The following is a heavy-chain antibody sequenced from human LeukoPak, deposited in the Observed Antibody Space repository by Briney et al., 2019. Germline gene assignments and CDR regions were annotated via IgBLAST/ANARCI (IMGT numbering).Heavy chain of an antibody. J-gene: IGHJ4*02. CDR2: ISSSGGST. CDR3: ARQNIVGSFDY. D-gene: IGHD1-26*01. Sequence: GGSLRLSCAASGLTFSSYGMTWVRQAPGKGLDWVSGISSSGGSTYYADSVKGRFTISRDNSKNTLYLQMHSLRAEDTAVYYCARQNIVGSFDYWGQGTLVTVSS. CDR1: GLTFSSYG. V-gene: IGHV3-23*01.